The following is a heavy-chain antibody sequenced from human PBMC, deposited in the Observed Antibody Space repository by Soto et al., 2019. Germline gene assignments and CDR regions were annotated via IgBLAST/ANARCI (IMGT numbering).Heavy chain of an antibody. V-gene: IGHV4-39*01. CDR1: GGSISSSSYY. J-gene: IGHJ5*02. CDR3: GGHRQELRLGESPINWFYP. CDR2: IYYSGST. Sequence: QLQLQESGPGLVKPSETLSLTCTVSGGSISSSSYYWGWIRQPLGKGLEWIGSIYYSGSTYYNPSLKSGVTIPVETSKNQFSLKLSSVTAADTAVFYCGGHRQELRLGESPINWFYPLGQGTLVTVSS. D-gene: IGHD3-16*01.